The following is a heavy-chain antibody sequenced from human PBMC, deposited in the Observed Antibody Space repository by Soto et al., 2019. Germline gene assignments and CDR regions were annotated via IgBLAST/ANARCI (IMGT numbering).Heavy chain of an antibody. CDR3: ATGAARIDAHDI. V-gene: IGHV1-18*01. CDR2: VNTYNGNT. CDR1: GYTFTSFG. J-gene: IGHJ4*02. Sequence: ASVKVSCKASGYTFTSFGVNWVRQAPGQGLEWIGWVNTYNGNTKYSQKFQGRVTMTADTSTSTAYMEVGSLRSDDTAIYYCATGAARIDAHDIWGQGTPVTVSS. D-gene: IGHD1-26*01.